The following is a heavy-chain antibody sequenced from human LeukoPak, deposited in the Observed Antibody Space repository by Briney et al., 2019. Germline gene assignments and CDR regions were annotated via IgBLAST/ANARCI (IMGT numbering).Heavy chain of an antibody. CDR3: ASKRWLQSSFDY. Sequence: PGGSLRLSCAASGFTFSSYVMHWVRQPPGKGLVWVSRINSDGSSTSYADSVKGRFTISRDNAKNTVYLQMNSLRAEDTAVYYCASKRWLQSSFDYWGQGTLVTVSS. V-gene: IGHV3-74*01. CDR2: INSDGSST. J-gene: IGHJ4*02. D-gene: IGHD5-24*01. CDR1: GFTFSSYV.